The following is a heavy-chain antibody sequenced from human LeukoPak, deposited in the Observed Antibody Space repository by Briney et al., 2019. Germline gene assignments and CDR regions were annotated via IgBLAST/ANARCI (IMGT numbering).Heavy chain of an antibody. D-gene: IGHD3-16*01. J-gene: IGHJ4*02. V-gene: IGHV4-59*01. CDR3: ARDLGYYFDY. CDR1: GGSISSYY. CDR2: IYYSGST. Sequence: PSETLSLTCTVSGGSISSYYWSWIRQPPGKGLEWTGYIYYSGSTNYNPSLKSRVTISVDTSKNQFSLKLSSVTAADTAVYYCARDLGYYFDYWGQGTLVTVSS.